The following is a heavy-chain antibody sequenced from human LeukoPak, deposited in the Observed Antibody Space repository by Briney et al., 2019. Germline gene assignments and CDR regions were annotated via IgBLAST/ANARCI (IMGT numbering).Heavy chain of an antibody. J-gene: IGHJ4*02. V-gene: IGHV3-43D*03. D-gene: IGHD2-15*01. CDR2: ISWDGGST. CDR1: GFTFDDYA. CDR3: ARLAEASFDY. Sequence: GGSLRLSCAASGFTFDDYAMHWVRQAPGKGLEWVSLISWDGGSTYYADSVKGRFTISRDNSKNSLYLQMNSLRAEDTALYYCARLAEASFDYWGQGTLVTVSS.